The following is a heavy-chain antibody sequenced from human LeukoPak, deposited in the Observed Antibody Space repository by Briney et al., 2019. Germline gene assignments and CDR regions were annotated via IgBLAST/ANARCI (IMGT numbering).Heavy chain of an antibody. V-gene: IGHV4-59*01. CDR1: GGSISSYY. CDR3: ARVGISSGWSIDY. J-gene: IGHJ4*02. D-gene: IGHD6-19*01. Sequence: KPSETLSLTCTVSGGSISSYYWSWIRQPPGKGLEWIGSIYYTGSTNYNPSLESRVTISVDTSKNQFSLKLSSVTAADTAVYYCARVGISSGWSIDYWGQGTLVTVSS. CDR2: IYYTGST.